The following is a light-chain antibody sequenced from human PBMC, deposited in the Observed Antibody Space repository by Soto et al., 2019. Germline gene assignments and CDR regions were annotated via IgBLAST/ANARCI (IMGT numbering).Light chain of an antibody. J-gene: IGKJ4*01. CDR3: HQYNNWPTLT. CDR2: GAS. CDR1: QSISRN. V-gene: IGKV3-15*01. Sequence: EAVMTQSPATLSVSPGERATLSCMASQSISRNLAWYQQKPGQAPRLLIYGASTRATGIPARFSGSGSGTECTLTISSLQSEDCAVYYCHQYNNWPTLTFGGGTKVEIK.